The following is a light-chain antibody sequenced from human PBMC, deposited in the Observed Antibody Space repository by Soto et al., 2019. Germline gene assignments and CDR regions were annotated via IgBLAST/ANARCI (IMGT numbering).Light chain of an antibody. CDR3: QQYGSSLLT. Sequence: EIVLTQSPATLSVSAGGTVTLSCRASQSIRTNVAWYQQIPGQAPRLLVYGASTRATGVPARFSGSGSGIEFTLTISSLQSEDFAMYYCQQYGSSLLTFGGGTRVEIK. V-gene: IGKV3-15*01. J-gene: IGKJ4*01. CDR1: QSIRTN. CDR2: GAS.